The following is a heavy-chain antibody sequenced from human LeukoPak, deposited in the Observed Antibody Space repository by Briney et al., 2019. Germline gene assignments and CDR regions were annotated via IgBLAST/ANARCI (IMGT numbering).Heavy chain of an antibody. J-gene: IGHJ4*02. CDR1: GFTVSSNY. CDR3: ASRIAVAGPFDY. Sequence: GGSLRLSCAASGFTVSSNYMSWVRQAPGKGLEWVAVIWYDGSNKYYADSVKGRFTISRDNSKNTLYLQMNSLRAEDTAVYYCASRIAVAGPFDYWGQGTLVTVSS. CDR2: IWYDGSNK. D-gene: IGHD6-19*01. V-gene: IGHV3-33*08.